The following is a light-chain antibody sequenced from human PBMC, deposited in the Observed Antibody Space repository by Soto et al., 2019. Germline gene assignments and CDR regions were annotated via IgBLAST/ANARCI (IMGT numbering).Light chain of an antibody. CDR1: QSVSSSY. CDR3: QQYGSSPTWK. J-gene: IGKJ1*01. Sequence: EIVLTQSPGTLSLSPVARATLSCRSSQSVSSSYLAWYQQKPGQAPRLLIYGASTRATGIPDRFSGSGSGTDFTLTISSLEFGDSAVYYCQQYGSSPTWKFGQGTKVDIK. V-gene: IGKV3-20*01. CDR2: GAS.